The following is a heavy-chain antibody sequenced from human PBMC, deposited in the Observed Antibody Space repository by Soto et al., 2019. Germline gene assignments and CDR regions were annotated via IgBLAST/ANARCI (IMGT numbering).Heavy chain of an antibody. CDR2: MNPNSGNT. Sequence: GASVKVSCKASGYTFTSYAMHWVRQATGQRLEWMGWMNPNSGNTNYAQKFQGRVTMTRDTSISTAYMELSSLRSEDTAVYYCAREQQLAHAFDIWGQGTMVTVSS. D-gene: IGHD6-13*01. CDR1: GYTFTSYA. V-gene: IGHV1-8*01. CDR3: AREQQLAHAFDI. J-gene: IGHJ3*02.